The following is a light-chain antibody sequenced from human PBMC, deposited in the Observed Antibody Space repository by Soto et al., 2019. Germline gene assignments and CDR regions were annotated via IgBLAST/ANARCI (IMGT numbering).Light chain of an antibody. CDR2: KAS. J-gene: IGKJ5*01. Sequence: DIQMTQSPSTLSGSVGYRFTITCRASQTISSWLSWYQHKPLKAPKLLIYKASTLTTGVPSIFSCIGSGTEFTLTISSLEPEDVAVYYCQQYNNWPITFGQGTRREIK. CDR1: QTISSW. V-gene: IGKV1-5*03. CDR3: QQYNNWPIT.